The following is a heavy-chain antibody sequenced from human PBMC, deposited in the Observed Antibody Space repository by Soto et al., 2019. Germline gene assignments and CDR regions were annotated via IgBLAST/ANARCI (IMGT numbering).Heavy chain of an antibody. V-gene: IGHV3-74*01. CDR2: MNPDGSTR. CDR3: ARGGEVGAGQYYLDDS. Sequence: EVQLVESGGDLVQPGGSLRPSCEASGFTFSSNWMHWVRQGPGKGLVWVSRMNPDGSTRGYADSVKGRFTISRDNARNTVFWQMSSLRAEDTAVYYCARGGEVGAGQYYLDDSWGQGTLVTVSS. J-gene: IGHJ4*02. D-gene: IGHD2-21*01. CDR1: GFTFSSNW.